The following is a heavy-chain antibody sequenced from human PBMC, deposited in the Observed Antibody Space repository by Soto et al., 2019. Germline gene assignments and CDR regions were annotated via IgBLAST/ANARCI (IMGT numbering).Heavy chain of an antibody. CDR1: GFTFRSYG. J-gene: IGHJ4*02. V-gene: IGHV3-30*18. Sequence: QVQLVESGGGVVQPGRSLRLACAASGFTFRSYGMHWVRQAPGKALEWVAVISYDGSHKYDADSVKGRFTISRDNSKNTLYLQMNSLRAEDTAVYYCAKDRGYGSGSYPDYWGQGTLVTVSS. D-gene: IGHD3-10*01. CDR3: AKDRGYGSGSYPDY. CDR2: ISYDGSHK.